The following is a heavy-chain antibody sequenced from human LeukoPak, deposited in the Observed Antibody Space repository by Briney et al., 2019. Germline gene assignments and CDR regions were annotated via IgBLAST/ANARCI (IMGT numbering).Heavy chain of an antibody. J-gene: IGHJ3*02. CDR3: ATDKSGPDAFDI. CDR1: GYTFTSYD. CDR2: MNPNSGNT. Sequence: ASVKVSCKASGYTFTSYDINWVRQATGQGLEWMGWMNPNSGNTGYAQKFQGRVTMTADTSTDTAYMELSSLRSEDTALFYCATDKSGPDAFDIWGQGTMVTVS. D-gene: IGHD3-3*01. V-gene: IGHV1-8*01.